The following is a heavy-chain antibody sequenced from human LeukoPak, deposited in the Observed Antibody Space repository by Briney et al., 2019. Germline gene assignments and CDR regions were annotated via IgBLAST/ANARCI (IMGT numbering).Heavy chain of an antibody. D-gene: IGHD2-15*01. V-gene: IGHV3-64*01. Sequence: GGSLRLSCAASGFTFSRNAMHWVRQAPGKGLEYVSGINSNGDSTYYANSVKGRFTISRDNSKNTLYLQMGSLRAEDMAVYYCARSIQYCSGGNCYSYSVYCYYAMDVWGQGATVTVSS. CDR1: GFTFSRNA. CDR3: ARSIQYCSGGNCYSYSVYCYYAMDV. CDR2: INSNGDST. J-gene: IGHJ6*02.